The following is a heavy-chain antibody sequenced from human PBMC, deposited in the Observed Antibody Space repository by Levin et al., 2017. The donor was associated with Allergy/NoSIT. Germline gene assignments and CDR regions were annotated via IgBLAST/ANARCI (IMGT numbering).Heavy chain of an antibody. Sequence: SETLSLTCAVYGESLSGYYWSWIRQPPEKGLEWIGEINVSGSTNYNPSLKSRITTSVDTSKNQLTLKVTSVTAADTAVYYFAGLRLGRAAAGTHWYFDLWGRGTLVTVSS. D-gene: IGHD6-13*01. CDR3: AGLRLGRAAAGTHWYFDL. CDR2: INVSGST. J-gene: IGHJ2*01. CDR1: GESLSGYY. V-gene: IGHV4-34*01.